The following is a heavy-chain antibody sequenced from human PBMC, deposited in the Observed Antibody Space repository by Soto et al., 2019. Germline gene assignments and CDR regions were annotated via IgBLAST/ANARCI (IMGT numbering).Heavy chain of an antibody. CDR2: IVVGSDNT. J-gene: IGHJ6*02. CDR3: AASPSFWQNYYYAAMDV. V-gene: IGHV1-58*01. Sequence: QMQVVQSGPEVKKPGTSVRVSCKTSGFTFTNSAVEWVRQARGQRLEWIGWIVVGSDNTNYAQKFQVRLTITRDLSTHTIFMAFSSLKSEDTAVYYCAASPSFWQNYYYAAMDVCGQGTTVTVSS. CDR1: GFTFTNSA.